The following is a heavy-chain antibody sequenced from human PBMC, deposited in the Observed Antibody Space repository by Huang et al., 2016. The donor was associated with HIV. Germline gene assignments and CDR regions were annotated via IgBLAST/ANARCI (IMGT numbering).Heavy chain of an antibody. CDR3: VKDQGHTFMVRYHFDF. CDR1: GFTFSTYG. V-gene: IGHV3-30*18. J-gene: IGHJ4*02. CDR2: ISYEGSEK. Sequence: QVQLVESGGGVVQPGRSLRLSCADSGFTFSTYGMHWVRQGTGKGLVWVTGISYEGSEKYDADSVKGRFTSSRDNSNNTLYLQMNSLRADDTAVYYCVKDQGHTFMVRYHFDFWGQGTLVTVSS. D-gene: IGHD3-10*01.